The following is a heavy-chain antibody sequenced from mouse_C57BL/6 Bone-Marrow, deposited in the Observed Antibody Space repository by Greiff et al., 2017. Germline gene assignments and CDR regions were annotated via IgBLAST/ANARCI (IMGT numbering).Heavy chain of an antibody. CDR2: INPGSGGT. V-gene: IGHV1-54*01. CDR1: GYAFTNYL. J-gene: IGHJ2*01. Sequence: VQLQQSGAELVRPGTSVKVSCKASGYAFTNYLIEWVKQRPGQGLEWIGVINPGSGGTNYNEKFKGKATLTADKSSSTAYMRLSSLTSEDSAVYFCARDLYCDSRYDHWGQGTTLTVSS. CDR3: ARDLYCDSRYDH. D-gene: IGHD1-1*01.